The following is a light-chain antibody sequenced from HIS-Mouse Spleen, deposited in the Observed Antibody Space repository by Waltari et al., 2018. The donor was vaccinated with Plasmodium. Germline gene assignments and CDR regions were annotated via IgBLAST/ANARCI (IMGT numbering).Light chain of an antibody. J-gene: IGLJ2*01. CDR1: SSDVGSYNL. V-gene: IGLV2-23*01. CDR3: CSYAGSRMV. Sequence: QSALTQPASVSGSPGQSITISCTGPSSDVGSYNLFSWYQQHPGKAPKLMIYEGSKRPSGVSNRFSGSKSGNTASLTISGLQAEDEADYYCCSYAGSRMVFGGGTKLTVL. CDR2: EGS.